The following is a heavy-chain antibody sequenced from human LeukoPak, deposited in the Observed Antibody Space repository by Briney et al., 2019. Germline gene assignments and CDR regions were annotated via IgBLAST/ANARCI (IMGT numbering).Heavy chain of an antibody. J-gene: IGHJ4*02. D-gene: IGHD2-2*01. Sequence: PGGSLRLSCAASGFTFSSYSMNWVRQAPGKGLEWVSSISSSSSYIYYADSVKGRFTISRDNAKNSLYLQMNSLRAEDTAVYYCASPSPFCSSTSCPLVYWGQGTLVTVSS. V-gene: IGHV3-21*01. CDR1: GFTFSSYS. CDR2: ISSSSSYI. CDR3: ASPSPFCSSTSCPLVY.